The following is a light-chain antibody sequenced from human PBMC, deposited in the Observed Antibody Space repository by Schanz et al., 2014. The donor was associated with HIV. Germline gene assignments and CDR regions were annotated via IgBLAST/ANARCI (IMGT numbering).Light chain of an antibody. CDR3: QQCDSYPYT. J-gene: IGKJ2*01. Sequence: EIVMTQSPATLSVSPGERATLSCRASQSVSSNLAWYQQKPGQAPRLLIFGASTRATGIPASFSGSGSGTEFTLTISGLQPDDFATYYCQQCDSYPYTFGQGTKLDIK. CDR2: GAS. V-gene: IGKV3-15*01. CDR1: QSVSSN.